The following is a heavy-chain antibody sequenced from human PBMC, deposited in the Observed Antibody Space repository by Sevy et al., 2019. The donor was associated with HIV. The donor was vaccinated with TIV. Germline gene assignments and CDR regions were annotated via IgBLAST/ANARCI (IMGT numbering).Heavy chain of an antibody. D-gene: IGHD3-3*01. CDR2: IYSGGST. CDR1: GFTVSSNY. CDR3: ARMVVLTLGFWGGTIENTPKHNDAFDI. Sequence: GGSLRLSCAASGFTVSSNYMSWVRQAPGKGLEWVSVIYSGGSTYYADSVKGRFTISRDNSKNRLYLQMNSLRAEDTDGYYCARMVVLTLGFWGGTIENTPKHNDAFDIWGQGTMVTVSS. V-gene: IGHV3-66*01. J-gene: IGHJ3*02.